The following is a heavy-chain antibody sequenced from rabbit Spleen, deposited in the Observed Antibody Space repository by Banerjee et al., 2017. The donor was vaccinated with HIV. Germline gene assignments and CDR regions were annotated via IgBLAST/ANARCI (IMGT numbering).Heavy chain of an antibody. CDR1: GFTISSSYY. CDR2: INVATGTA. J-gene: IGHJ4*01. Sequence: QSLEESGGDLVKPGASLTLTCTASGFTISSSYYMCWVRQAPGKGLEWIACINVATGTAVYATWAKGRFTFSKTSSTTVTLQMTSLTAADTATYFCARDSAGREDFNLWGPGTLVTVS. CDR3: ARDSAGREDFNL. V-gene: IGHV1S40*01. D-gene: IGHD4-2*01.